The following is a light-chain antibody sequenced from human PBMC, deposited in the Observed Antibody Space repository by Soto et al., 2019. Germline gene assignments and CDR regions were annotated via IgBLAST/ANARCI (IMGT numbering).Light chain of an antibody. V-gene: IGKV3-20*01. CDR1: QSVSSSY. Sequence: EIVVTQSPGTLSLSPGERATLSCRASQSVSSSYLAWYQQKPGQAPRLLIYGASSRATGIPDRFSGSGSGTDFTLTISRLEPVDFAVYYCQQYGSSLWMFGQGTKVEIK. CDR3: QQYGSSLWM. CDR2: GAS. J-gene: IGKJ1*01.